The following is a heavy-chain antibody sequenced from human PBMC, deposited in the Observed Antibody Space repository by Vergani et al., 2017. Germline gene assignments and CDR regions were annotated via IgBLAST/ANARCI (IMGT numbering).Heavy chain of an antibody. Sequence: EGQLVESGGGLVQPGRSLRLSCAASGFTFDDYAMHWVRQAPGKGMEWVSGISWNSGSIGYADSVKGRFTISRDNAKNSLYLQMNSLRAEDTAVYYCANARGGRGGEYFQHWGQGTLVTVSS. CDR3: ANARGGRGGEYFQH. CDR2: ISWNSGSI. CDR1: GFTFDDYA. V-gene: IGHV3-9*01. J-gene: IGHJ1*01. D-gene: IGHD3-10*01.